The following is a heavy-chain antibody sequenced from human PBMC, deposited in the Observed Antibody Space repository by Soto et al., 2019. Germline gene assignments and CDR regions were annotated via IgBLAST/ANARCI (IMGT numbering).Heavy chain of an antibody. CDR3: ARDGGTGDDFWDY. CDR2: TYYRSKWHY. J-gene: IGHJ4*02. D-gene: IGHD3-3*01. V-gene: IGHV6-1*01. Sequence: PSQTLSLTCAISGDTVSSNSAAWNWIRQSPSGGLEWLGRTYYRSKWHYDYAVSVKSRITVNPDTSKNQFSLHLSSVTPEDTALYYCARDGGTGDDFWDYWGQGTPVTVSS. CDR1: GDTVSSNSAA.